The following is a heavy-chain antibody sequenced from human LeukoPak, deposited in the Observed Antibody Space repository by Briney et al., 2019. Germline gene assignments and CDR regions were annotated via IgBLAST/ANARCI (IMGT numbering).Heavy chain of an antibody. D-gene: IGHD4-17*01. J-gene: IGHJ6*02. Sequence: GGSLRLSCAASGFTFSSYGMHWVRQAPGKGLEGVAVICYDGSNKYYADSVKGRFTISRDNSKNTLYLQMNSLRAEDTAVYYCAGTNYGDYGYYYGMDVWGQGTTVTVSS. V-gene: IGHV3-33*01. CDR3: AGTNYGDYGYYYGMDV. CDR1: GFTFSSYG. CDR2: ICYDGSNK.